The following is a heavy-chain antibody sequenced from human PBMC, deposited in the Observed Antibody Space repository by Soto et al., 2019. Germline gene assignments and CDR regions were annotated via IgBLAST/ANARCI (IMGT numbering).Heavy chain of an antibody. CDR2: IYYSGST. CDR3: ARRDGYKLTLDY. J-gene: IGHJ4*02. D-gene: IGHD5-12*01. V-gene: IGHV4-59*01. CDR1: GGSISSYY. Sequence: SETLSLTCTVSGGSISSYYWSWIRQPPGKGLELIGYIYYSGSTNYNPSLKSRVTISVDTSKNQFSLKLSSVTAADTAVYYCARRDGYKLTLDYWGQGTLVTVSS.